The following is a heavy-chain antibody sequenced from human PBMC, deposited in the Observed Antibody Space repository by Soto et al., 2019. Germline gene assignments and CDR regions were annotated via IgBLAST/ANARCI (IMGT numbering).Heavy chain of an antibody. J-gene: IGHJ6*03. Sequence: GASVKVSCKASGYTFTSYAMHWVRQAPGQRLEWKGWINAGNGNTKYSQKFQGRVTITRDTSASTAYMELSSLRSEDTALYYCARDFTKSSSGWYPYYYYYMDVWGKGTTVTVSS. CDR3: ARDFTKSSSGWYPYYYYYMDV. V-gene: IGHV1-3*01. D-gene: IGHD6-19*01. CDR2: INAGNGNT. CDR1: GYTFTSYA.